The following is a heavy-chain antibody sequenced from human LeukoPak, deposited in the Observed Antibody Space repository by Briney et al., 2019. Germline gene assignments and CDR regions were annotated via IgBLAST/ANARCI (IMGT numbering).Heavy chain of an antibody. J-gene: IGHJ6*03. D-gene: IGHD3-3*01. V-gene: IGHV1-8*01. Sequence: ASVKVSCKASGYTFTSYDINWVRQATGQGLEWMGWMNPNSGNTGYAQKFQGRATMTRNTSISTAYMELSSLRSEDTAVYYCARLYYDFWSGYYMDVWGKGTTVTVSS. CDR1: GYTFTSYD. CDR2: MNPNSGNT. CDR3: ARLYYDFWSGYYMDV.